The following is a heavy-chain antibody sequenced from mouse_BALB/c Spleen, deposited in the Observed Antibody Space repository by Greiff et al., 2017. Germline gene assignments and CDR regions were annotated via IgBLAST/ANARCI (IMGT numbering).Heavy chain of an antibody. CDR3: ARAYYGNYVPAY. CDR2: IRNKADGYTT. Sequence: EVQVVESGGGLVQPGGSLRLSCATSGFTFTDYYMSWVRQPPGKALEWLGFIRNKADGYTTEYSASVKGRFTISRDNSQSILYLQMNTLRAEDSATYYCARAYYGNYVPAYWGQGTLVTVSA. CDR1: GFTFTDYY. J-gene: IGHJ3*01. V-gene: IGHV7-3*02. D-gene: IGHD2-10*01.